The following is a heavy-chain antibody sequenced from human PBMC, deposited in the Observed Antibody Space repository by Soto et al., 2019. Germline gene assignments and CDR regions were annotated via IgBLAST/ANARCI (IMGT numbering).Heavy chain of an antibody. CDR3: ARAWGGVPDY. V-gene: IGHV4-34*01. CDR2: INHSGST. D-gene: IGHD3-16*01. CDR1: GGSFSGYY. Sequence: QVQLQQWGAGLLKPSETLSLTCAVYGGSFSGYYWSWIRQPPGKGLEWIGEINHSGSTNYNPSLKSRVTISVDTSKNQFTMKLSSVNAADTAVYYCARAWGGVPDYWGQGTLVTVSS. J-gene: IGHJ4*02.